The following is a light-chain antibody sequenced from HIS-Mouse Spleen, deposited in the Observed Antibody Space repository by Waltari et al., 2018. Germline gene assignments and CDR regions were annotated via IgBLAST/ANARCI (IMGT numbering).Light chain of an antibody. CDR1: SRAVGSYNL. J-gene: IGLJ3*02. CDR2: EGS. CDR3: CSYAGSSTWV. V-gene: IGLV2-23*01. Sequence: QSALTQPASVSGSPGQSIPISCTGTSRAVGSYNLVSWYQQHPGKAPKPMIYEGSKRPSGVSNRFSGSKSGNTASLTISGLQAEDEADYYCCSYAGSSTWVFGGGTKLTVL.